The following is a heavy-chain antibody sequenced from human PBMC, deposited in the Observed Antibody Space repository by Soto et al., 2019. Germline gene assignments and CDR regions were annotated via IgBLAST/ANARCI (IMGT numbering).Heavy chain of an antibody. CDR2: IIVIFGTA. J-gene: IGHJ6*02. CDR1: GGTFSSYV. Sequence: QVQLVQSGAEVKKPGSSVKVSCKASGGTFSSYVISWVRQAPGQGLEWMGGIIVIFGTANYAQKFQGRVTITADASKSTAYMELSSLSAEDTAVYYCASNTGRYYGMDVWGQGTTVTVSS. CDR3: ASNTGRYYGMDV. V-gene: IGHV1-69*01. D-gene: IGHD1-26*01.